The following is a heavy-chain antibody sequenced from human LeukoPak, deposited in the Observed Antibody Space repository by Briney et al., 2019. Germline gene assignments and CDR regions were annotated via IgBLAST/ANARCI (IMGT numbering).Heavy chain of an antibody. CDR1: GGSLSGYY. D-gene: IGHD1-7*01. CDR2: INHSGST. Sequence: PSETLSLTCAVYGGSLSGYYWSWIRQPPGKGLEWIGEINHSGSTNYNPSLKSRVTISVDTSKNQFSLKLSSVTAADTAVYYCARGPGELRSPMVGYNWFDPWGQGTLVTVSS. J-gene: IGHJ5*02. V-gene: IGHV4-34*01. CDR3: ARGPGELRSPMVGYNWFDP.